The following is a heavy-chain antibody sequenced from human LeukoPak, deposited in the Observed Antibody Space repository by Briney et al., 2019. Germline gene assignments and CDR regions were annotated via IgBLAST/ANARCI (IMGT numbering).Heavy chain of an antibody. CDR2: IIPIFGTA. J-gene: IGHJ5*02. Sequence: SVKVSCKASGGTFSSYAISWVRQAPGQGLGWMGGIIPIFGTANYAQKFQGRVTITADESTSTAYMELSSLRSEDTAVYYCARDPYNKSWFDPWGQGTLVTVSS. CDR1: GGTFSSYA. CDR3: ARDPYNKSWFDP. V-gene: IGHV1-69*13. D-gene: IGHD1-1*01.